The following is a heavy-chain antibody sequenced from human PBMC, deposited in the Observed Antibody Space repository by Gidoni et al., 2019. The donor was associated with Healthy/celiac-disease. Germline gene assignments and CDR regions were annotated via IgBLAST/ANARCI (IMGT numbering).Heavy chain of an antibody. D-gene: IGHD2-15*01. J-gene: IGHJ4*02. CDR1: GFTFSRYS. CDR3: ASLLGYCSGGSCLTPFDY. CDR2: ISSSSSTI. V-gene: IGHV3-48*02. Sequence: EVQLVESGGGLVQPGGSLRLSCAASGFTFSRYSMNWVRQAPGKGLEWVSYISSSSSTIYYADSVKGRFTISRDNAKNSLYLQMNSLRDEDTAVYYCASLLGYCSGGSCLTPFDYWGQGTLVTVSS.